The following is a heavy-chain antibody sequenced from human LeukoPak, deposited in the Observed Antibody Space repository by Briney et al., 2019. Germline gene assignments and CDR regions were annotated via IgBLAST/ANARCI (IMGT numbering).Heavy chain of an antibody. CDR1: GYTFTSYG. V-gene: IGHV1-18*01. Sequence: ASVKVSCKASGYTFTSYGISWVRQAPGQGLEWMGWISAYNGNTNFAQKLQGRVTMTTDTSSSTAYMELRSLRPDDTAVYYCARDRCSGGSCYLGDWGQGTLVTVSS. CDR2: ISAYNGNT. D-gene: IGHD2-15*01. CDR3: ARDRCSGGSCYLGD. J-gene: IGHJ4*02.